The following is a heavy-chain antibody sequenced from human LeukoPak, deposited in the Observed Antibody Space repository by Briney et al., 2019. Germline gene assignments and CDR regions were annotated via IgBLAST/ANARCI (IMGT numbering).Heavy chain of an antibody. CDR1: GFTFSGYG. J-gene: IGHJ6*02. Sequence: GGSLRLSCAASGFTFSGYGMHWVRQAPGKGLEWVAVIWYDGSNKYYADSVKGRFTISRDNSKNTLYLQMNSLRAGDTAVYYCARDSSGWPEVYYGMDVWGQGTTVTVSS. D-gene: IGHD6-19*01. V-gene: IGHV3-33*01. CDR3: ARDSSGWPEVYYGMDV. CDR2: IWYDGSNK.